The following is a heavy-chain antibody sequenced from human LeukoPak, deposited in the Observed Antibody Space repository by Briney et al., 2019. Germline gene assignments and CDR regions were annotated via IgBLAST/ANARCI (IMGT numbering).Heavy chain of an antibody. D-gene: IGHD3-22*01. CDR2: IYPGDSDT. Sequence: GESLKISCKGSGYSFTSYWIGWVRQMPGKGLEWMGIIYPGDSDTRYSPSFQGQVTISADKSISTAYLQWSSLKASDTAMYYCARLSLPYFYYDSSGYYFQHWGQGTLVTVSS. CDR3: ARLSLPYFYYDSSGYYFQH. J-gene: IGHJ1*01. V-gene: IGHV5-51*01. CDR1: GYSFTSYW.